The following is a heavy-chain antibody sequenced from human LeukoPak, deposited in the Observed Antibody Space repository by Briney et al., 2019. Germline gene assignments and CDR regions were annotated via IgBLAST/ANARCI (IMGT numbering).Heavy chain of an antibody. D-gene: IGHD5-18*01. Sequence: SETLSLTCTVSGGSISSSSYYWGWIRQPPGKGLEWIGSIYYSGSTNYNPSLKSRVTISVDTSKNQFSLKLSSVTAADMAVYYCARLNRGYSYGFDYWGQGTLVTVSS. J-gene: IGHJ4*02. CDR1: GGSISSSSYY. CDR3: ARLNRGYSYGFDY. V-gene: IGHV4-39*07. CDR2: IYYSGST.